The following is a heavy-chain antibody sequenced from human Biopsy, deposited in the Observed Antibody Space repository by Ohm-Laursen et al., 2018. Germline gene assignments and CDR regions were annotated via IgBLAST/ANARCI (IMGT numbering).Heavy chain of an antibody. D-gene: IGHD3-22*01. Sequence: SLRLSCTASGFTFSRHGMQWVRQAPGKGLEWVAVIWSDGNNKYYADSVKGRFTISRDTSRNTLYMQMNSLRVEDTALYYCARDAEEFDSSGPRFDYWGQGTLVTVSS. CDR2: IWSDGNNK. J-gene: IGHJ4*02. V-gene: IGHV3-33*01. CDR1: GFTFSRHG. CDR3: ARDAEEFDSSGPRFDY.